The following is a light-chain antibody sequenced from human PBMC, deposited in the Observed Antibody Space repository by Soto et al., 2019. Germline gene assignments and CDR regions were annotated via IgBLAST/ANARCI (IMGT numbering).Light chain of an antibody. CDR1: SSNIGNNY. J-gene: IGLJ2*01. CDR2: DNN. V-gene: IGLV1-51*01. Sequence: QAVVTQPPSVSAAPGQKVTISCSGSSSNIGNNYVSWYQQFPGTAPKLLIYDNNKRPSGIPDRFSGSKSGTSANLDITGLQTGDEADYYCGTWDSSLSAVVFGGGTKLTVL. CDR3: GTWDSSLSAVV.